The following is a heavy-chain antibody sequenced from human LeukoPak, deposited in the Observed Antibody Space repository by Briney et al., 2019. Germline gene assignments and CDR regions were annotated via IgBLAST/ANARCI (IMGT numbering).Heavy chain of an antibody. J-gene: IGHJ5*02. CDR2: IYYSGST. CDR1: GDSISSTNFY. Sequence: SETLSLTCTVSGDSISSTNFYWGWIRQPPGKGLEWIGYIYYSGSTYYNPSLKSRVTISVDTSKNQFSLKLSSVTAADTAVYYCARDPVLRLRREGVDPWGQGTLVTVSS. V-gene: IGHV4-30-4*01. CDR3: ARDPVLRLRREGVDP. D-gene: IGHD3-16*01.